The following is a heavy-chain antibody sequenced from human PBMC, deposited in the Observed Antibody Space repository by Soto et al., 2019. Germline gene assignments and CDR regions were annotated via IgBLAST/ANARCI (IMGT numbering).Heavy chain of an antibody. Sequence: QVQLQESGPGLVKPSETLSLTCTVSGGSISSYYWSWIRQPPGKGLEWIGYIYYSGSTNYNPSLKSRVTISVDTSKNQFSLKLSSVIAADTAVYYCARPYGDAFDIWGQGTMVTVSS. CDR3: ARPYGDAFDI. D-gene: IGHD4-17*01. J-gene: IGHJ3*02. CDR1: GGSISSYY. V-gene: IGHV4-59*08. CDR2: IYYSGST.